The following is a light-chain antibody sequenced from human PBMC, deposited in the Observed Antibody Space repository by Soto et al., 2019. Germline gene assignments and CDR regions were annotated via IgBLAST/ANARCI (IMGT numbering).Light chain of an antibody. CDR2: AAS. J-gene: IGKJ1*01. V-gene: IGKV1-39*01. CDR1: QSISSY. Sequence: DIQMTQSPSSLSASVGDRVTITCRASQSISSYLNWYQQKPGKAPKLLIYAASSLQSGVPSRFSGSGSATDFTLTISSLHPADFAPSYCQHSYSPPWTFGQGTKVDIK. CDR3: QHSYSPPWT.